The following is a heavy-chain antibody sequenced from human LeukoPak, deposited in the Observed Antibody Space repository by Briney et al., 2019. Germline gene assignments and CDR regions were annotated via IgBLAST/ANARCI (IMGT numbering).Heavy chain of an antibody. V-gene: IGHV3-21*01. CDR2: ISSSSSYK. CDR3: ARSSSASRY. J-gene: IGHJ4*02. CDR1: GFTFSSYS. D-gene: IGHD3-16*01. Sequence: GGSLRLSCAASGFTFSSYSMNWVRQAPGKGLEWVSSISSSSSYKYYADSVKGRFTISRDNAKNSLYLQMNSLRAEDTAVYYCARSSSASRYWGQGTLVTVSS.